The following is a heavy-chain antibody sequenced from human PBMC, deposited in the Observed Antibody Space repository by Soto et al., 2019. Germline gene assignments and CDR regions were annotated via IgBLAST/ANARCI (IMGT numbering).Heavy chain of an antibody. D-gene: IGHD2-2*01. Sequence: PSETLSLTCTVSGGSISSSSYYWGWIRQPPGKGLEWIGSIYYSGSTYYNPSLKSRVTISVDTSKNQFSLELSSLRSEDTAVYYCATLPAEDIVVVPAAILGLFLAHWGQGTLVTVSS. CDR1: GGSISSSSYY. J-gene: IGHJ4*02. CDR2: IYYSGST. CDR3: ATLPAEDIVVVPAAILGLFLAH. V-gene: IGHV4-39*07.